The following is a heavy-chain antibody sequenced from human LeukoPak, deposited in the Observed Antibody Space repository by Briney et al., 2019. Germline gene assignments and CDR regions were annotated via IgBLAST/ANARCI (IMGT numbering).Heavy chain of an antibody. Sequence: GASVKVSCKASGYTFTSYGISWVRQAPGQGLEWMGWISAYNGNTNYAQKLQGRVTMTTDTSTSTAYMELRSLRSDDTAVYYCARGELELRFSYYYYYGMDVWAKGPRSPSP. CDR3: ARGELELRFSYYYYYGMDV. CDR2: ISAYNGNT. D-gene: IGHD1-7*01. CDR1: GYTFTSYG. V-gene: IGHV1-18*01. J-gene: IGHJ6*02.